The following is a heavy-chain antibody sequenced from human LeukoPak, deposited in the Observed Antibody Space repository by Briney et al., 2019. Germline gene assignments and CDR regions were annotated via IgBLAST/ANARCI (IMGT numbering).Heavy chain of an antibody. Sequence: GGSLGLSCAASGFAFSTYTLNWVRQAPGEGLEWLSYISAGGGTIYYADSVKGRFTVSRDNAKNSLYLQMNSLRDEDTAVYYCARGSYFDYWGQGTLVTVSS. CDR3: ARGSYFDY. J-gene: IGHJ4*02. V-gene: IGHV3-48*02. CDR1: GFAFSTYT. CDR2: ISAGGGTI.